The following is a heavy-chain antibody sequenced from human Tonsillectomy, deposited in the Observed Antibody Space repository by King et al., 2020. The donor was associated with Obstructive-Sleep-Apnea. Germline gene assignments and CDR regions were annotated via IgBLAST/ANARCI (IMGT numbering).Heavy chain of an antibody. CDR3: TTAYCSGGSCYWAYDY. J-gene: IGHJ4*02. V-gene: IGHV3-15*04. CDR2: IESKTDGGTT. D-gene: IGHD2-15*01. CDR1: GFSFSNAW. Sequence: VQLVESGGGLVKPGGSLRLSCAASGFSFSNAWMNWVRQAPGKGLEWVGRIESKTDGGTTDYAAPVKGRFTISRDDSKNTLYLQMNSLIAEDTAVYYCTTAYCSGGSCYWAYDYWGQGTLVTVSS.